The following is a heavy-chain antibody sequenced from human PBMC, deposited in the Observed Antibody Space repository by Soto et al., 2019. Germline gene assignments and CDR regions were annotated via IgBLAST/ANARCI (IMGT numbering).Heavy chain of an antibody. V-gene: IGHV3-30*18. CDR2: ISYDGSNT. CDR3: AKEGGLGWSYCVSSSCYFDY. CDR1: GFTFSSYG. Sequence: QVQLVESGGGVVQPGRSLRLSCAASGFTFSSYGMHWVRQAPGKGLEWVAIISYDGSNTYYADSVKGRFTISRDKSKNTLYLQMDSRRGEATFVYYCAKEGGLGWSYCVSSSCYFDYWGQGTLVTVSS. J-gene: IGHJ4*02. D-gene: IGHD1-26*01.